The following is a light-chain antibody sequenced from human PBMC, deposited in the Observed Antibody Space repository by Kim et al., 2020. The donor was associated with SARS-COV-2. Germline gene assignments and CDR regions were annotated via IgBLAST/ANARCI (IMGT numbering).Light chain of an antibody. J-gene: IGLJ2*01. CDR3: QVWDSNTEV. CDR1: NIGIKD. V-gene: IGLV3-9*01. Sequence: SYELTQPLSVSVALGQTARITCGGNNIGIKDVHWYQQKPRQAPAVVIYSDSNRPPEIPERFSGSNSGNTATLAISRAQAGDEDDYFCQVWDSNTEVFGGGTKLTVL. CDR2: SDS.